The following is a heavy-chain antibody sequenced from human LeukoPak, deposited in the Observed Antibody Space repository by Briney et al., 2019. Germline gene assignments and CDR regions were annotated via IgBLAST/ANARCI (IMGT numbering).Heavy chain of an antibody. V-gene: IGHV1-18*01. CDR1: GYTFLSYG. CDR2: ISAYNGDT. D-gene: IGHD3-3*01. J-gene: IGHJ4*02. CDR3: SRGHYDPWDRNFYY. Sequence: AAVKVSCKASGYTFLSYGITWVRQAPAQGLEWMGWISAYNGDTNYQQKLHGRVTMTSDTSISTAYMELSRLSSDDTAGYFCSRGHYDPWDRNFYYWGQGTLVTVSS.